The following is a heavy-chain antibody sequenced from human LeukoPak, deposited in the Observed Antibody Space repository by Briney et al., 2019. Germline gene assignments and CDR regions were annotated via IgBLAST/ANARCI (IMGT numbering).Heavy chain of an antibody. CDR3: ATANIVVVPAAMLGYYYYMDV. J-gene: IGHJ6*03. D-gene: IGHD2-2*01. Sequence: GGSLRLSCAASGFTFSSYAMSWVRQAPGKGLEWVSAISGSGGSTYYADSVKGRFTISRDNSKNTLYLQMNSLRAEDTAVYYCATANIVVVPAAMLGYYYYMDVWGKGTTVTVSS. CDR1: GFTFSSYA. CDR2: ISGSGGST. V-gene: IGHV3-23*01.